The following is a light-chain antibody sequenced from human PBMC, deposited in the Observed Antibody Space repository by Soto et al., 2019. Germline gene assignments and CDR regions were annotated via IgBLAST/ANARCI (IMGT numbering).Light chain of an antibody. J-gene: IGKJ1*01. CDR3: QQYNTWPRT. CDR1: QGIKDY. V-gene: IGKV3-15*01. Sequence: EIVMTQSPATLSVSTGERATLSCRASQGIKDYLAWFQQKPGQAPRLLIYGASTRATAIPARFSGSGSGTVFTLSISSLQSEDFAVYYCQQYNTWPRTFGQGTKVETK. CDR2: GAS.